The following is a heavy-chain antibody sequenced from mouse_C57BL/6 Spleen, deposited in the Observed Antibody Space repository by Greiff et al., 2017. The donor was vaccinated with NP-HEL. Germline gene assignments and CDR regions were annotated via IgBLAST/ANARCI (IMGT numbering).Heavy chain of an antibody. J-gene: IGHJ2*01. CDR3: ARGNWDVVDY. D-gene: IGHD4-1*01. Sequence: VQLQQPGAELVMPGASVKLSCKASGYTFTSYWMHWVKQRPGQGLEWIGEIDPSDSYTNYNQKFKGKSTLTVDQSSSTAYMQLSSLTSEDSAVYYCARGNWDVVDYWGQGTTLTVSS. V-gene: IGHV1-69*01. CDR2: IDPSDSYT. CDR1: GYTFTSYW.